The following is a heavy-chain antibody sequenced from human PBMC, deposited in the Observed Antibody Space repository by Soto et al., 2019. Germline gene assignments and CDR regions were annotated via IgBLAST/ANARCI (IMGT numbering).Heavy chain of an antibody. CDR2: IIHTGST. V-gene: IGHV4-34*12. Sequence: QVQLQQWGAGLLKPSETLSLTCAVSGGSFSGYYWSWIRQPPGKGLEWIGEIIHTGSTNYNPSLKSRITISVDTSKKHFSLKLSSVTPADTAVYYCARVGQPPSDYWGQGTLVTVSS. J-gene: IGHJ4*02. D-gene: IGHD2-2*01. CDR1: GGSFSGYY. CDR3: ARVGQPPSDY.